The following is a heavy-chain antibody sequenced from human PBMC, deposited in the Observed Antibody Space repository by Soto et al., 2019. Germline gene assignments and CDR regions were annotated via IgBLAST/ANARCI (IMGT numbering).Heavy chain of an antibody. CDR2: INAGNGNT. D-gene: IGHD6-6*01. J-gene: IGHJ4*02. CDR3: ARAGQLVHDFGEVDFDY. CDR1: GYTFTSYA. V-gene: IGHV1-3*01. Sequence: GASVKVSCKASGYTFTSYAMHWVRQAPGQRFEWMGWINAGNGNTNYAQKLQGRVTMTTDTSTSTAYMELRSLRSDDTAVYYCARAGQLVHDFGEVDFDYWGQGTLVTVSS.